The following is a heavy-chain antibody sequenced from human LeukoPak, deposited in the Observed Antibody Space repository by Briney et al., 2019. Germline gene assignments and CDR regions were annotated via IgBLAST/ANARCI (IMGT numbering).Heavy chain of an antibody. J-gene: IGHJ4*02. CDR1: GYNGLSYG. CDR2: ISTYSEKA. D-gene: IGHD6-13*01. V-gene: IGHV1-18*01. CDR3: ARTSVAAADRVGFVDY. Sequence: ASVKVSCKASGYNGLSYGISWVRQAPGRGLEWMGWISTYSEKANSALKFQGRVTLTTDTSTSTLYMELRSLIADDTALYYCARTSVAAADRVGFVDYWGQGTQVTVSS.